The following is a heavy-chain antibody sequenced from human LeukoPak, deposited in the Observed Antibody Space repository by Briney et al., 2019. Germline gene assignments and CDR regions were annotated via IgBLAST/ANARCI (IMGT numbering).Heavy chain of an antibody. Sequence: SETLSFTGTVSGGSISSYYWSWIRQPPGQGLEYIGNIYYSGSTNYSPSLKSRVTISVDTSNNHFSLKVTSVTTEDTAVYYCATRGIVVVTDAFDIWGQGTMVTVSS. CDR2: IYYSGST. D-gene: IGHD3-22*01. CDR3: ATRGIVVVTDAFDI. V-gene: IGHV4-59*01. CDR1: GGSISSYY. J-gene: IGHJ3*02.